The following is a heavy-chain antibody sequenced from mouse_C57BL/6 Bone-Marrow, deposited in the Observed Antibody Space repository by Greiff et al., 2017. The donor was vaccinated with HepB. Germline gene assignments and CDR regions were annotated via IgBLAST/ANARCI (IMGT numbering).Heavy chain of an antibody. Sequence: VKLEESGPGLVQPSQSLSITCTVSGFSLTSYGVHWVRQSPGKGLEWLGVIWRGGSTDYNAAFMSRLSITKDNSKSQVFFKMNSLQADDTAIYYCAKKVYDGYYSWFAYWGQGTLVTVSA. CDR2: IWRGGST. CDR1: GFSLTSYG. D-gene: IGHD2-3*01. CDR3: AKKVYDGYYSWFAY. V-gene: IGHV2-5*01. J-gene: IGHJ3*01.